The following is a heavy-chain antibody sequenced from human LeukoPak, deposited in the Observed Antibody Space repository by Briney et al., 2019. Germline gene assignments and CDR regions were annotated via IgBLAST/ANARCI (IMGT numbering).Heavy chain of an antibody. CDR3: ARETLTISGNHLDY. J-gene: IGHJ4*02. D-gene: IGHD5-12*01. Sequence: SETLSLTCAVYGGSFSGYYWSWIRQPPGKGLEWIGEINHSGSTNYNPSLKSRVTISVDTSKNQFSLKLSSVTAADTAVYYCARETLTISGNHLDYWGQGTLVTVSS. CDR1: GGSFSGYY. CDR2: INHSGST. V-gene: IGHV4-34*01.